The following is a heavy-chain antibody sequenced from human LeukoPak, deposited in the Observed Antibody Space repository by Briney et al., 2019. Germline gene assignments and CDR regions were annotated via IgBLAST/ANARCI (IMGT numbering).Heavy chain of an antibody. Sequence: SETLSLTCTVSGGSISSSSYYWGWIRQPPGKGLEWIGSIYYTRSTYYNPSLKSRVTISVDTSKNQFSLKLTSVTAADTAVYHCARGVTMIVVVIHDWYFDLWGRGTLATVSS. V-gene: IGHV4-39*01. CDR3: ARGVTMIVVVIHDWYFDL. CDR1: GGSISSSSYY. J-gene: IGHJ2*01. CDR2: IYYTRST. D-gene: IGHD3-22*01.